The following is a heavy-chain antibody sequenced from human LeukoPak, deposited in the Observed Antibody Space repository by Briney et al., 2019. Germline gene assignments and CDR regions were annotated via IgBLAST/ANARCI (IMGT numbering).Heavy chain of an antibody. J-gene: IGHJ4*02. D-gene: IGHD6-13*01. CDR1: GGTFSSYA. Sequence: SVKVSRKASGGTFSSYAISWVRQAPGQGLEWMGRIIPILGIANYAQKFQGRVTITADKSTSTAYMELSSLRSEDTAVYYCAGHFRYSSSWKYYFDYWGQGTLVTVSS. V-gene: IGHV1-69*04. CDR3: AGHFRYSSSWKYYFDY. CDR2: IIPILGIA.